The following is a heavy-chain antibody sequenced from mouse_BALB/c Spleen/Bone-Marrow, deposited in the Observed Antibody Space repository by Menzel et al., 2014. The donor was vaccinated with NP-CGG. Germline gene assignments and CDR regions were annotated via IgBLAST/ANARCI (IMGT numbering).Heavy chain of an antibody. CDR3: ARDMITTRAMDY. Sequence: QVQLKHSGAELVRPGTSVEISCKASGYTFTNYWLGWVKQRPGHGLEWIGDIYPGGGYTDYNEKFKGKATLTADTSSSTAYMQLSSLTSEDSAVYFCARDMITTRAMDYWGQGTSVTVSS. CDR1: GYTFTNYW. D-gene: IGHD2-4*01. CDR2: IYPGGGYT. V-gene: IGHV1-63*02. J-gene: IGHJ4*01.